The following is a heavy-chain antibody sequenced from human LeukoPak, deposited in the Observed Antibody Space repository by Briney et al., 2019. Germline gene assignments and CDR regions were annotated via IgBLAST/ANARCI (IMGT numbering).Heavy chain of an antibody. V-gene: IGHV1-8*03. CDR2: MNPNSGNT. J-gene: IGHJ3*02. CDR3: ARGLNYYDSSGYYESPYAFDI. Sequence: GASVKVSCKASGYTFTSYDINWVRQATGQGLEWMGWMNPNSGNTGYAQKFQGRVTITRNTSISTAYMELSSLRSEDTAVYYCARGLNYYDSSGYYESPYAFDIWGQGTMVTVPS. D-gene: IGHD3-22*01. CDR1: GYTFTSYD.